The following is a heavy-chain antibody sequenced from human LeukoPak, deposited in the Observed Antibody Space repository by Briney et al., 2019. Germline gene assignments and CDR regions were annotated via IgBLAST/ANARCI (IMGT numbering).Heavy chain of an antibody. Sequence: GGSLRLSCAASGFTFSSHWMNWVRQAPGKGLEWVAHINQDGSEKYYVDSVKGRFTISRGNAKNSLYLQMNSLRAEDTAVYYCARDSYRALEYWGQGTVVTVSS. D-gene: IGHD1-14*01. CDR2: INQDGSEK. J-gene: IGHJ4*02. CDR3: ARDSYRALEY. CDR1: GFTFSSHW. V-gene: IGHV3-7*01.